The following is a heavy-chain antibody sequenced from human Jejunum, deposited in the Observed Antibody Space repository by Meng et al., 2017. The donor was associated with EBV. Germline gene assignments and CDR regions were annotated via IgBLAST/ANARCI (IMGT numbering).Heavy chain of an antibody. D-gene: IGHD5-12*01. CDR1: GGYVNSGNVY. J-gene: IGHJ4*02. V-gene: IGHV4-61*01. CDR3: AGLRYSGYDRAFDY. CDR2: IYYSGST. Sequence: QLQLQESCPGLVKPPETLSLTCTVSGGYVNSGNVYWSWIRQPPGKGLEWIGYIYYSGSTNYIPSLKSRVTISLDTSKNQFSLKLSSVTAADTAVYYCAGLRYSGYDRAFDYWGQGALVTVSS.